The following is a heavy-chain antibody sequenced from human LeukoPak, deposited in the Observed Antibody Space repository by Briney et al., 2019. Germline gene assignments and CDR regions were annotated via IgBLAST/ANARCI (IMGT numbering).Heavy chain of an antibody. J-gene: IGHJ5*02. CDR2: IIPILGIA. CDR3: ARDGHSSSWYSTWFDP. CDR1: GGTFSSYT. V-gene: IGHV1-69*04. Sequence: SVKVSCKASGGTFSSYTISWVRRAPGQGLEWMGRIIPILGIANYAQKFQGRVTITADKSTSTAYMELSSLRSEDTAVYYCARDGHSSSWYSTWFDPWGQGTLVTVSS. D-gene: IGHD6-13*01.